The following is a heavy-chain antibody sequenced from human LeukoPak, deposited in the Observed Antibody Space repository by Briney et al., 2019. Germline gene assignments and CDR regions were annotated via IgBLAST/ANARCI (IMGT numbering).Heavy chain of an antibody. Sequence: PGGSLRLSCAASGFTFSVYYMSWIRQAPGKGLEWVSYISSSGSTIYYADSVKGRFTISRDNAKSSLYLQMNSLRAEDTAVYYCASRSSGHAFDYWGQGALVTVSS. D-gene: IGHD3-22*01. V-gene: IGHV3-11*01. CDR2: ISSSGSTI. CDR3: ASRSSGHAFDY. J-gene: IGHJ4*02. CDR1: GFTFSVYY.